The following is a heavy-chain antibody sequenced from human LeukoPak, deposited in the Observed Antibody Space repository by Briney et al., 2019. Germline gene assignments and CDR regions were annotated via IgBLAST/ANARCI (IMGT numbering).Heavy chain of an antibody. D-gene: IGHD6-13*01. J-gene: IGHJ4*02. CDR2: ISGSGGST. CDR3: ASSGYSSSWYGFY. CDR1: GFTFSSYA. Sequence: GGSLRLSCAASGFTFSSYAMSWVRQAPGKGLEWVSAISGSGGSTYYADSVKGRFTISRDNAKNSLYLQMNSLRAEDTAVYYCASSGYSSSWYGFYWGQGTLVTVSS. V-gene: IGHV3-23*01.